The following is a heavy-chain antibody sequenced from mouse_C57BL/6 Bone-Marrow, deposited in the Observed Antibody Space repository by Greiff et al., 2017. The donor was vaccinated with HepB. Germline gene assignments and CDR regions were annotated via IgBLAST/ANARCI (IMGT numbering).Heavy chain of an antibody. CDR1: GFTFSSYA. Sequence: EVNLVESGGGLVKPGGSLKLSCAASGFTFSSYAMSWVRQTPEKRLEWVATISDGGSYTYYPDNVKGRFTISRDNAKNNLYLQMSHLKSEDTAMYYCARVTTVVGYYFDYWGQGTTLTVSS. V-gene: IGHV5-4*03. CDR2: ISDGGSYT. J-gene: IGHJ2*01. D-gene: IGHD1-1*01. CDR3: ARVTTVVGYYFDY.